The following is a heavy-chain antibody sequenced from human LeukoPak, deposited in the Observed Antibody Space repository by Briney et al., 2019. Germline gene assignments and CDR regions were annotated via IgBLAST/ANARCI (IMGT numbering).Heavy chain of an antibody. J-gene: IGHJ4*02. CDR1: GYSFASYW. CDR2: IYPGDSDT. V-gene: IGHV5-51*01. CDR3: ARRDYDDYTDY. D-gene: IGHD3-3*01. Sequence: GESLKISCKGSGYSFASYWIAWVRQMPGKGLEWMGTIYPGDSDTRYSPSFQGQVTISVDKSITTTYLQWSSLEASDTGMYYCARRDYDDYTDYWGQGTLVTVSS.